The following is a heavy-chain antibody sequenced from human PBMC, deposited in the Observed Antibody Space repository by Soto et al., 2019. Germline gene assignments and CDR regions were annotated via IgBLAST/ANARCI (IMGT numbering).Heavy chain of an antibody. D-gene: IGHD6-19*01. CDR3: AKGGRQWLVTSDFNY. Sequence: VQLVESGGGVVQPGRSLRLSCAASGFTFSDYAMHWVRQAPGKGLEWVAVVSHDGRNTHYADSVKGRFTISRYSSKNTVSLEMTSLRAEDTAVYYGAKGGRQWLVTSDFNYWGQGALVTVSS. CDR1: GFTFSDYA. V-gene: IGHV3-30*18. CDR2: VSHDGRNT. J-gene: IGHJ4*02.